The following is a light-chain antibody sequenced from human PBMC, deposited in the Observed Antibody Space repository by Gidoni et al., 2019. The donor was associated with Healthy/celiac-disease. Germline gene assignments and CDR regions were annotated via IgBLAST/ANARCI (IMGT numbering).Light chain of an antibody. J-gene: IGLJ2*01. CDR1: SGDVGGYNY. V-gene: IGLV2-11*01. CDR2: DVD. CDR3: CSFAGAYNVV. Sequence: QSALTQPRPVSGSPGPPVTIPCTGTSGDVGGYNYFSWYQHHPGKAPKLIIYDVDKRTPWVPYRFSGSKSGNTASLTISVLQSEEEADYFCCSFAGAYNVVFGEGTRLTVL.